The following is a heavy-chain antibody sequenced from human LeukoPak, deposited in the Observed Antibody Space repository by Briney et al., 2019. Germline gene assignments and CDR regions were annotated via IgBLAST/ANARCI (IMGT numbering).Heavy chain of an antibody. Sequence: LGGSLRLSCAASGFTFSSYWMHWVRQAPGKGLVWVSRINSDGSSTGYADSVKGRFTISRDNAKNTLYLQMNSLRAEDTAVYYCARDTTIVVVPAAIGDFDYWGQGTLVTVSS. CDR3: ARDTTIVVVPAAIGDFDY. CDR2: INSDGSST. D-gene: IGHD2-2*02. J-gene: IGHJ4*02. V-gene: IGHV3-74*01. CDR1: GFTFSSYW.